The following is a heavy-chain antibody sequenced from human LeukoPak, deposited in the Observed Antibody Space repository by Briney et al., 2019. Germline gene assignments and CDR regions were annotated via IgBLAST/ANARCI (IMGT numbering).Heavy chain of an antibody. CDR3: AIKAELVSYFDY. D-gene: IGHD6-13*01. CDR1: GGSFSGYY. Sequence: SETLSLTCAVYGGSFSGYYWSWIRQPPGKGLEWIGEINHSGSTNYNPSLKSRVTISVDKSQNQFSLNLSSVTAADTAVYYCAIKAELVSYFDYWGQGTLVTVSS. J-gene: IGHJ4*02. CDR2: INHSGST. V-gene: IGHV4-34*01.